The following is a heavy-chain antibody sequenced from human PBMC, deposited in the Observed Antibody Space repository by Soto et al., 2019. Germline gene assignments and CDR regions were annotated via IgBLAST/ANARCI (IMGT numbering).Heavy chain of an antibody. Sequence: PGGCLRLSCAPSRFILSSYAMSYVRPAPGKWLEWGSGISDIGASTYHADSVEGGCTISRDNSQNSLYVQWNNVSGNGTAEDYCARSRHNYGDVFDYWGRGTLVTVSS. D-gene: IGHD4-17*01. CDR1: RFILSSYA. CDR2: ISDIGAST. J-gene: IGHJ4*02. CDR3: ARSRHNYGDVFDY. V-gene: IGHV3-23*01.